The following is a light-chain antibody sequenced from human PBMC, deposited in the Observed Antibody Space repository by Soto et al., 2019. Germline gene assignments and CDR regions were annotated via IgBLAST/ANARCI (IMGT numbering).Light chain of an antibody. Sequence: SALTQPASVSGSPGQSITISCTGTSSDVGGYNYVSWYQQHPGKGPKVMIYEVSNRPSGVSNRFSGSKSGNTASLTISGLQAEDEADYYCTSYTTNNTWMFGGGTKLTVL. CDR2: EVS. CDR3: TSYTTNNTWM. J-gene: IGLJ3*02. V-gene: IGLV2-14*01. CDR1: SSDVGGYNY.